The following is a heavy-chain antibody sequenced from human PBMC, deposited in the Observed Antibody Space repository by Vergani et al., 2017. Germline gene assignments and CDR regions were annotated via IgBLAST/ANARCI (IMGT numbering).Heavy chain of an antibody. J-gene: IGHJ3*01. Sequence: EVQLLESGGGLVQPGGSLRLSCAASSFTFNNYAMSWVRQAPGKELEWVSVLSGSSDDTEYADSVKGRFTISRDKSKNTWYLQMNSLSAEDTAVYYCAKNFHSRTWTNFLGAFDVWGQGTLVTVSS. CDR2: LSGSSDDT. CDR1: SFTFNNYA. D-gene: IGHD3-3*01. V-gene: IGHV3-23*01. CDR3: AKNFHSRTWTNFLGAFDV.